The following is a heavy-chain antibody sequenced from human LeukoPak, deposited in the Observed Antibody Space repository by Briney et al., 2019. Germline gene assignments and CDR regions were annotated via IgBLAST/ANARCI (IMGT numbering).Heavy chain of an antibody. CDR2: ISYDGSNK. J-gene: IGHJ4*02. CDR1: GFTFSSYA. CDR3: ARETGSAVGSTDFDY. V-gene: IGHV3-30-3*01. Sequence: GGSLRLSCAASGFTFSSYAMHWVRQAPGKGLEWVAVISYDGSNKYYADSVKGRFTISRDNSKNTLYLQMDSLRAEDTAVYYCARETGSAVGSTDFDYWGQGTLVTVSS. D-gene: IGHD4-17*01.